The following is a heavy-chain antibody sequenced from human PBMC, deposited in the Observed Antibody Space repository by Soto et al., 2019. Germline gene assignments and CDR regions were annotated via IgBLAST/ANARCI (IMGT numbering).Heavy chain of an antibody. Sequence: QVHLVQSGADVKKPGASVKVSCKASGYTFTSYGITWVRQAPGQGLEWMGWISAHNGNTDYAQKLQGRVIVTRDTSTSTAYMELRSLISDDTAVYYCARGRYGDYWGKGALVTVSS. V-gene: IGHV1-18*01. D-gene: IGHD1-1*01. CDR3: ARGRYGDY. J-gene: IGHJ4*02. CDR2: ISAHNGNT. CDR1: GYTFTSYG.